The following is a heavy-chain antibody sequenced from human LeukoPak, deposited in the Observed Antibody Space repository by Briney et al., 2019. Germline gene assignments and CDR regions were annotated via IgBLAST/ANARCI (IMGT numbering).Heavy chain of an antibody. J-gene: IGHJ4*02. V-gene: IGHV3-72*01. CDR3: ARIMRVDYGTYYFDY. CDR1: GFTFSSYW. D-gene: IGHD4/OR15-4a*01. Sequence: GGSLRLSCAASGFTFSSYWMSWVRQAPGKGLEWVGRARNRRNGYSTQYAASVKGRFTFSRDDSENTVYLQMNSLKTEDTAVYFCARIMRVDYGTYYFDYWGPGTLVTVSS. CDR2: ARNRRNGYST.